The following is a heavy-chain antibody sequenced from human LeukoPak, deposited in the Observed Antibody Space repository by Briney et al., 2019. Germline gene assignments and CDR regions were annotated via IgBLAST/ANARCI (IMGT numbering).Heavy chain of an antibody. Sequence: SETLSLTCAVYGGSFSGYYWSWIRQPPGKGLEWIGEINHSGSTNYNPSLKSRVTISVDTSKNQFSLQLNSVTPEDTAVYYCARGASKYSSGWYDWGQGTLVTVSS. J-gene: IGHJ4*02. CDR1: GGSFSGYY. CDR3: ARGASKYSSGWYD. CDR2: INHSGST. V-gene: IGHV4-34*01. D-gene: IGHD6-19*01.